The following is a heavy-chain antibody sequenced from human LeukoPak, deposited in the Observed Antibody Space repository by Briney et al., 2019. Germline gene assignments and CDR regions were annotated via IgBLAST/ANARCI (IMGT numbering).Heavy chain of an antibody. CDR2: ISYDGNNE. V-gene: IGHV3-30*18. Sequence: GGSLRLSCAASGFTFSNYDMRWVRQAPGKGLEWVAIISYDGNNEYYADSVKGRSTISRDNSKNTLYLQMNSLRAEDTAVYYCAKKGQYSSTWNHYFDYWGQGTLVTVSS. CDR3: AKKGQYSSTWNHYFDY. J-gene: IGHJ4*02. D-gene: IGHD6-13*01. CDR1: GFTFSNYD.